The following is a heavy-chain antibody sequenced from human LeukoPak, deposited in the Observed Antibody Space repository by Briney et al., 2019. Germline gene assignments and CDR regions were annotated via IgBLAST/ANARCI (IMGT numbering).Heavy chain of an antibody. CDR3: AKDRYSGYVGLFDY. V-gene: IGHV3-30*18. D-gene: IGHD5-12*01. Sequence: PGGSLRLSCAASGFTFSNYAMHWVRQAPGKGLEWVAVISDDGSNKYYGDSVKGRFTISRDNSKNTVYLQMNSLRAEDTAVYYCAKDRYSGYVGLFDYWGQGTLVTVSS. CDR1: GFTFSNYA. J-gene: IGHJ4*02. CDR2: ISDDGSNK.